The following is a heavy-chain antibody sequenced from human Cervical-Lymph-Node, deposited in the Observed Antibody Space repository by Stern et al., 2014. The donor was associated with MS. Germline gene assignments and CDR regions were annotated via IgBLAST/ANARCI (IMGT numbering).Heavy chain of an antibody. D-gene: IGHD5-24*01. CDR3: ARRLQPFDY. CDR1: VFTFSSYW. V-gene: IGHV3-7*01. Sequence: EVQLVDSWGGLVQPWGSPRLSCAASVFTFSSYWMRWVRQAPGQVLDGAANIKQDGSERYYVDSVKGRFTISRDNAKNSLYLQMNSLRAEDTAVYYCARRLQPFDYWGQGTLVTVSA. CDR2: IKQDGSER. J-gene: IGHJ4*02.